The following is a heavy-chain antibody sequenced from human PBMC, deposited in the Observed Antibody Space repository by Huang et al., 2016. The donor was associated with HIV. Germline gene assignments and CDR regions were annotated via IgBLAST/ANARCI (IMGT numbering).Heavy chain of an antibody. CDR2: IFPADSDT. V-gene: IGHV5-51*01. CDR1: GYSFSSYW. J-gene: IGHJ4*02. CDR3: ARRFSSSSGYFDY. Sequence: VQLVQSGAEVKKPGESLKISCKGSGYSFSSYWIAWVRQMPGQGLEWMGIIFPADSDTPYSPSFEGQVTISADKSIGTAYLQWSSLKASDTAMYYCARRFSSSSGYFDYWGQGSLVTVSS. D-gene: IGHD6-6*01.